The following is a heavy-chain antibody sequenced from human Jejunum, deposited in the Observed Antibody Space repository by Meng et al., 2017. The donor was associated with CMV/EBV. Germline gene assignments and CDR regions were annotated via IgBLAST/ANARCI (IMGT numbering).Heavy chain of an antibody. J-gene: IGHJ6*02. CDR3: ARDFWQQGYYYGMDV. V-gene: IGHV3-53*01. D-gene: IGHD3-3*01. CDR2: IYSGGST. Sequence: SGFTVSSSYMNWVRQAPEKGLEWVSIIYSGGSTYYADSVKGRFTISRDTSKNTLYLHMNSLRADDTAIYYCARDFWQQGYYYGMDVWGQGTTVTVS. CDR1: GFTVSSSY.